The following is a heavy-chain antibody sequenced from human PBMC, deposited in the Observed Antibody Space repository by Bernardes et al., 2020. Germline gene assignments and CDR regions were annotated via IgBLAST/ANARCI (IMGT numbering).Heavy chain of an antibody. CDR3: ARHQPYYDSSGYYEIRGGVSAKQAHYYYYMDV. CDR1: GGSISSSSYY. Sequence: SETLSLTCTVSGGSISSSSYYWGWIRQPPGKGLEWIGSIYYSGSTYYNPSLKSRVTISVDTSKNQFSLKLSSVTAADTAVYYCARHQPYYDSSGYYEIRGGVSAKQAHYYYYMDVWGKGTTVTVSS. J-gene: IGHJ6*03. D-gene: IGHD3-22*01. V-gene: IGHV4-39*01. CDR2: IYYSGST.